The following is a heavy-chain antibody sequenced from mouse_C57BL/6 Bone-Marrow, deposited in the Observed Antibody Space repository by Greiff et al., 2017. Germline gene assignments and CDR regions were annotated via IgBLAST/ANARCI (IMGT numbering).Heavy chain of an antibody. CDR2: INPYNGGT. J-gene: IGHJ2*01. CDR1: GYTFTDYY. CDR3: ARPDFDV. Sequence: VQLQQSGPVLVKPGASVKMSCKASGYTFTDYYMNWVKQSHGKSLEWIGVINPYNGGTSYNQKFKGKATLTVDKSSSTACMELNSLTSEDSAVCYCARPDFDVWGTGTTLTVSS. V-gene: IGHV1-19*01.